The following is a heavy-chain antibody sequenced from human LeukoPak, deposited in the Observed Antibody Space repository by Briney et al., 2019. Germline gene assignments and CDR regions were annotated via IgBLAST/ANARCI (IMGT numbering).Heavy chain of an antibody. CDR2: IYYSGST. Sequence: KPSETLSLTCTVSGGSISTNSYYWGWIRQPPGKGLKWIGSIYYSGSTYYNPSLRSRVTISVNTSKNQFSLKLSSVTATDTAVYYCASPQVAVAGTHGGRGRGFVAYDYWGQGTLVTVSS. CDR3: ASPQVAVAGTHGGRGRGFVAYDY. V-gene: IGHV4-39*01. J-gene: IGHJ4*02. CDR1: GGSISTNSYY. D-gene: IGHD6-19*01.